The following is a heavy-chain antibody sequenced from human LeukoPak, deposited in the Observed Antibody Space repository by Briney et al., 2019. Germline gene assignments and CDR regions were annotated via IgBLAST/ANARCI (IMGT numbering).Heavy chain of an antibody. J-gene: IGHJ3*02. V-gene: IGHV4-59*01. CDR1: GGSIISYY. Sequence: SETLSLTCTVSGGSIISYYWSWIRQPPGKGLEWIGYIYYSGSSNYNPSLKTRVTISVETSKNQFSLKLSSVTAADTAVYYCARPAYDSSGYFDAFDIWGQGAMVTVSS. D-gene: IGHD3-22*01. CDR2: IYYSGSS. CDR3: ARPAYDSSGYFDAFDI.